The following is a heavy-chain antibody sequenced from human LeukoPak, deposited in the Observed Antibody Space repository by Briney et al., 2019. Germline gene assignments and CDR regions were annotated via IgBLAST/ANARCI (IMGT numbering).Heavy chain of an antibody. D-gene: IGHD6-19*01. CDR2: IFGSGGST. J-gene: IGHJ4*02. CDR3: AKTTTGYSSGRFPGWPVDY. CDR1: GFTFSSYA. V-gene: IGHV3-23*01. Sequence: GGSLRLSCAASGFTFSSYAMYWVRQAPGKGLEWVSGIFGSGGSTHYADSVKGRFTISRDNSENTVYLQTNSLRAEDTAVYYCAKTTTGYSSGRFPGWPVDYWGQGTLVTVSS.